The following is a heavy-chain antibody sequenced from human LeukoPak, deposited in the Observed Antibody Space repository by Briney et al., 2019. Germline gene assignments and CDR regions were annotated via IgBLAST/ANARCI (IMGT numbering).Heavy chain of an antibody. CDR2: IASDGSST. CDR1: GFTFSTYS. Sequence: GGSLRLSCAASGFTFSTYSMNWVRQAPGKGLVWVSRIASDGSSTTYADSVKGRFSISRDNAKNTLYLQMNSLRVEDTAVYYCARGRPHGNDYWGRGTLVTVSS. CDR3: ARGRPHGNDY. J-gene: IGHJ4*02. D-gene: IGHD4-23*01. V-gene: IGHV3-74*01.